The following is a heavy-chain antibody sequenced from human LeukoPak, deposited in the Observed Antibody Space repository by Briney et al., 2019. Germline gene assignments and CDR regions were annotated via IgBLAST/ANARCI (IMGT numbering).Heavy chain of an antibody. V-gene: IGHV1-3*01. Sequence: GASVKVSCKASGYTFTSYAMHWVRQAPGQRLEWMGWINAGNGNTKYSQKFQGRVTITRDTSASTAYMELSSLRSEDTAVYYCARDGTFGATKRHYYYGMDVWGQGTTVTVSS. CDR2: INAGNGNT. CDR3: ARDGTFGATKRHYYYGMDV. J-gene: IGHJ6*02. D-gene: IGHD5-24*01. CDR1: GYTFTSYA.